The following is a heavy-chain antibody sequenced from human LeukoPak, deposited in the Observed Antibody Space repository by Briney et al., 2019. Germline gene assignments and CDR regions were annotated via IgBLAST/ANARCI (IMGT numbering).Heavy chain of an antibody. V-gene: IGHV3-7*01. J-gene: IGHJ4*02. CDR1: GFTFSSFW. Sequence: PGGSLRLSCAVSGFTFSSFWISWVRQAPGKGLESVVNTKPDGSEKYYVDSVKGRFTISRDNAKDPLYLQMNSLRAEDTAVYYCARDRSHLGYWGQGTLVTVSS. D-gene: IGHD7-27*01. CDR3: ARDRSHLGY. CDR2: TKPDGSEK.